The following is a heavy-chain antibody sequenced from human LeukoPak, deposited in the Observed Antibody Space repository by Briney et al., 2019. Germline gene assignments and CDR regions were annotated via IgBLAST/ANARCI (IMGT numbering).Heavy chain of an antibody. CDR2: IYTSGST. Sequence: SEALSLTCTVSGGSISSYYWSWIRQPAGKGLEWIGRIYTSGSTNYNPSLKSRVTMSVDTSKNQFSLKLSSVTPADTAVYYCARDGRRCSGGSCYSTGVDYWGQGTLVTVSS. CDR1: GGSISSYY. D-gene: IGHD2-15*01. J-gene: IGHJ4*02. V-gene: IGHV4-4*07. CDR3: ARDGRRCSGGSCYSTGVDY.